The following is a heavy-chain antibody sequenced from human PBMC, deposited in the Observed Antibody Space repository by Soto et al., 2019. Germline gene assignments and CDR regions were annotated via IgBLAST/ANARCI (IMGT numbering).Heavy chain of an antibody. J-gene: IGHJ6*02. CDR3: AASCVACGGFNYYGMDV. D-gene: IGHD5-12*01. V-gene: IGHV4-31*03. Sequence: SETLSLTCTVSGGSISSGGYYWSWIRQHPGRGLEWIGYIYYSGSTYYNPSLKSRVTISVDTSKNQFSLKLSSVTAADAAVYYCAASCVACGGFNYYGMDVWGQGTTVTVSS. CDR2: IYYSGST. CDR1: GGSISSGGYY.